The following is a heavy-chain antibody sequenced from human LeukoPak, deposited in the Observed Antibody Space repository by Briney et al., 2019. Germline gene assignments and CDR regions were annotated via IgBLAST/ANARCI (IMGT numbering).Heavy chain of an antibody. CDR1: GYTFTSYG. J-gene: IGHJ5*02. CDR2: ISAYNGNT. CDR3: ARQPPPYYYDSSGYSNWFDP. Sequence: ASVKVSCKASGYTFTSYGISWVRQAPGQGLEWMGWISAYNGNTNYAQKLQGRVTMTTDTSTSTAYMELRSLRSDDTAVYYCARQPPPYYYDSSGYSNWFDPWGQGTLVTVSS. D-gene: IGHD3-22*01. V-gene: IGHV1-18*01.